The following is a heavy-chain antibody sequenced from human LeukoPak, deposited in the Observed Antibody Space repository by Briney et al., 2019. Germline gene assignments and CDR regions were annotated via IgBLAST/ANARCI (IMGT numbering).Heavy chain of an antibody. V-gene: IGHV4-39*01. Sequence: GSLRLSCAASGITFSNYNMNWVRQSPGKGLEWLASIYSSGSTHSNPSLKSRVSISIDTSKNQFSLKLYSVTASDAAIYYCARHLSGTTMAHYFDFWGQGTLVTVSS. CDR3: ARHLSGTTMAHYFDF. J-gene: IGHJ4*02. D-gene: IGHD1-1*01. CDR1: GITFSNYN. CDR2: IYSSGST.